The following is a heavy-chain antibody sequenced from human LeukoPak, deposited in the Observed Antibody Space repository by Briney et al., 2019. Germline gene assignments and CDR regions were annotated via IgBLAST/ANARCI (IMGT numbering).Heavy chain of an antibody. CDR1: GFTFHHYA. Sequence: GGSLRLSCAASGFTFHHYAIHWVRQVPGKGLEWVSGINWNSASIGYADSVKGRFTISRDNAKNSVFLQVDSLRAEDTALYYCAKDKAPLYSGYDWDLDFWGQGTLVTVSS. D-gene: IGHD5-12*01. V-gene: IGHV3-9*01. J-gene: IGHJ4*02. CDR3: AKDKAPLYSGYDWDLDF. CDR2: INWNSASI.